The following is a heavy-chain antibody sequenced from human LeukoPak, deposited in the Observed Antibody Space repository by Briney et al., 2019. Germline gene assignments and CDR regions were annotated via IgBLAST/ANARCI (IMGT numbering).Heavy chain of an antibody. Sequence: GSLRLSCEASGFTFTTYSMTWVRQPPGKGLEWIGSIYYSGSTYYNPSLKSRVTISVDTSKNQFSLKLSSVTAADTAVYYCARGNWNEGNNYFDPWGQGTLVTVSS. J-gene: IGHJ5*02. D-gene: IGHD1-20*01. CDR1: GFTFTTYS. CDR2: IYYSGST. V-gene: IGHV4-38-2*01. CDR3: ARGNWNEGNNYFDP.